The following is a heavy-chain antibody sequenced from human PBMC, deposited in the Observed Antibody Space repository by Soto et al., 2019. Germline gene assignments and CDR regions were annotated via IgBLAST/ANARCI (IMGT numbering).Heavy chain of an antibody. D-gene: IGHD6-19*01. CDR1: GLTLSRYW. J-gene: IGHJ4*02. V-gene: IGHV3-7*05. CDR2: IEQDGSEK. Sequence: PGGSLRLSCAASGLTLSRYWMSWVRQAPGKGLEWVANIEQDGSEKNYVDSVKGRFTISRDNAKNSLDLEMNSLRAEDTAVYYCAGGSGWESDDWGQGTLVTVSS. CDR3: AGGSGWESDD.